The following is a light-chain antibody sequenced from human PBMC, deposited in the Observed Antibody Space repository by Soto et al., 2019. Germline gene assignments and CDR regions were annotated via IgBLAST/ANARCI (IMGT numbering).Light chain of an antibody. CDR3: QQYNRYST. J-gene: IGKJ1*01. Sequence: DIQMTQSPSAVSASVGGRVTITCRASQSISTWLAWYRQKPGKAPKLLIYDASSLESGVPSRFSGSGSGTEFTLTISSLQPDDFATYYCQQYNRYSTFGQGTKVDI. V-gene: IGKV1-5*01. CDR2: DAS. CDR1: QSISTW.